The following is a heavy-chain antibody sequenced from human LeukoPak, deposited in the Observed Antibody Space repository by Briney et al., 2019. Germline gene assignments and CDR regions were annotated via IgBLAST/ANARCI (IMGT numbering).Heavy chain of an antibody. J-gene: IGHJ3*02. Sequence: PSETLSLTCTVSGGSISSYYWNWIRQPAGKGLEWIGRIYTSGSTNYNSSLKSRVTISVDTSKNQFSLKVNFVTAADTAVYYCARASGYSYGWGNAFDIWGQGTTVTVSS. V-gene: IGHV4-4*07. CDR1: GGSISSYY. CDR3: ARASGYSYGWGNAFDI. D-gene: IGHD5-18*01. CDR2: IYTSGST.